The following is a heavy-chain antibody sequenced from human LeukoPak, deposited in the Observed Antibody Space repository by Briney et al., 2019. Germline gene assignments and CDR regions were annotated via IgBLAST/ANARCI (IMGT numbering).Heavy chain of an antibody. D-gene: IGHD3-10*01. CDR3: ARVLLWFRGRTDAFDI. J-gene: IGHJ3*02. Sequence: PGGSLRLSCAASGFTFSTYWMSWVRQAPGKGLEWVANIKQDGSEKYYVDSVKGRFTISRDNAKNSLYLQMNSLRAEDTAVYYCARVLLWFRGRTDAFDIWGQGTMVTVSS. CDR1: GFTFSTYW. V-gene: IGHV3-7*01. CDR2: IKQDGSEK.